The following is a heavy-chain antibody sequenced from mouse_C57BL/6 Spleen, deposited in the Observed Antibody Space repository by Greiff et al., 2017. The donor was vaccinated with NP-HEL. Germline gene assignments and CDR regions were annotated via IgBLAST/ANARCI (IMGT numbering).Heavy chain of an antibody. CDR3: ARDPLLRRDAMDY. V-gene: IGHV5-4*01. CDR2: ISDGGSYT. Sequence: EVKLVESGGGLVKPGGSLKLSCAASGFTFSSYAMSWVRQTPEKRLEWVATISDGGSYTYYPDNVKGRFTISRDNAKNNLYLQMSHLKSEDTAMYYCARDPLLRRDAMDYWGQGTSVTVSS. D-gene: IGHD2-12*01. J-gene: IGHJ4*01. CDR1: GFTFSSYA.